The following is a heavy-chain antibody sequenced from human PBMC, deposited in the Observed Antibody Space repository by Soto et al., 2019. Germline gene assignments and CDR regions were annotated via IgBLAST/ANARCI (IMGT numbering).Heavy chain of an antibody. V-gene: IGHV4-34*01. CDR3: ARRYSGYDFDY. CDR1: GGSFSGYY. Sequence: QVQLQQWGAGLLKPSETLSLTCAVYGGSFSGYYWSWIRQPPGKGLEWIGEINHSGSTNYNPSLKSRVTISVDTSKNQFSLKLSSVTAADTAVYYCARRYSGYDFDYWGQGTLFTVSS. D-gene: IGHD5-12*01. J-gene: IGHJ4*02. CDR2: INHSGST.